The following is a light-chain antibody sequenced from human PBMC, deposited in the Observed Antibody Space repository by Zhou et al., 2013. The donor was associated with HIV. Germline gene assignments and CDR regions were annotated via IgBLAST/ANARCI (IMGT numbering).Light chain of an antibody. V-gene: IGKV2-30*02. J-gene: IGKJ2*01. CDR3: TQATHLPYT. CDR1: QSLVHSDGTTY. CDR2: KVS. Sequence: DVVLTQSPLSLPVTLGQPASISCKSSQSLVHSDGTTYLSWFQQRPGQSPRRLIYKVSNRDSGVPDRFSGSGSGTDFTLKISRVEAEDVGVYYCTQATHLPYTFGQGTKLEI.